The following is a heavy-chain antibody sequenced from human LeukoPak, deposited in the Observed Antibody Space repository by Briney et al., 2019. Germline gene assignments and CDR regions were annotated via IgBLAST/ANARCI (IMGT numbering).Heavy chain of an antibody. CDR3: ATGHSYGYDY. D-gene: IGHD5-18*01. CDR1: GFAFSNYA. Sequence: GGSLRLSCAASGFAFSNYAMTWVRQAPGKGLEWVSTISDSGGNTYYADSVKGRFTISRDNAKNTLYLQMNSLRADDSGVYYCATGHSYGYDYWGQGVLVTVSS. V-gene: IGHV3-23*01. J-gene: IGHJ4*02. CDR2: ISDSGGNT.